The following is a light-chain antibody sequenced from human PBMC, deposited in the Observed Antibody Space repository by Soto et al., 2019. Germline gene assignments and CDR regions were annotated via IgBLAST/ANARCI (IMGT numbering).Light chain of an antibody. J-gene: IGKJ1*01. CDR2: GAS. Sequence: LMTQSPATLSVSPGEGATLSCRASQSVSSKLAWYQQKTGQAPRLLIYGASTRATGIPARFSGSGSGTELNLIISSLQSEDSAVYYCQQYNSWMWTCGQGTKVDIK. CDR1: QSVSSK. V-gene: IGKV3-15*01. CDR3: QQYNSWMWT.